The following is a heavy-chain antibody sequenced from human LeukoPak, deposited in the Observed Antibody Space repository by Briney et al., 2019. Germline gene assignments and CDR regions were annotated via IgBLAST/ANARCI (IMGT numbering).Heavy chain of an antibody. V-gene: IGHV4-34*01. CDR3: AREDTAIAGGYYYMDV. J-gene: IGHJ6*03. Sequence: SETLSLTCAVYGGSFSGYYWSWIRRPPGKGLEWIGEINHSGSTNYNPSLKSRVTISVDTSKNQFSLKLSSVTAADTAVYYCAREDTAIAGGYYYMDVWGKGTTVTVSS. CDR2: INHSGST. CDR1: GGSFSGYY. D-gene: IGHD5-18*01.